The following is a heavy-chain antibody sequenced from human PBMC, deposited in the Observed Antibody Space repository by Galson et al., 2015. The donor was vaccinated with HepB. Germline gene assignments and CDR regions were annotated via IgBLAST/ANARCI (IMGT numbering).Heavy chain of an antibody. J-gene: IGHJ4*02. D-gene: IGHD3-10*02. CDR1: GFTFGDYS. V-gene: IGHV3-49*03. CDR3: SRGHLFGVI. Sequence: SLRLSCAGSGFTFGDYSLNWFRQAPGKGLEWVGFIRNKAYGETTQYAASVKGRFTISRDDPKSIAYLQMDSLKTEDTAVYFCSRGHLFGVIWGQGTLVTVSS. CDR2: IRNKAYGETT.